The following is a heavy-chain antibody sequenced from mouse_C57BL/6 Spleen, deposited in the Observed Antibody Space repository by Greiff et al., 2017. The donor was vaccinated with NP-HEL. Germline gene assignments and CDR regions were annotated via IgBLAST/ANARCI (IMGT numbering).Heavy chain of an antibody. D-gene: IGHD2-12*01. CDR3: ARMVDIYYSFDC. CDR1: GFSLTSYG. J-gene: IGHJ2*01. V-gene: IGHV2-2*01. Sequence: VKLVESGPGLVQPSQSLSITCTVSGFSLTSYGVHWVRQSPGKGLEWLGVIWSGGSTDYNAAFISRMSIIKDNSKSQVFFKKNSLQADDTAIYYCARMVDIYYSFDCWGQGTTLTVSS. CDR2: IWSGGST.